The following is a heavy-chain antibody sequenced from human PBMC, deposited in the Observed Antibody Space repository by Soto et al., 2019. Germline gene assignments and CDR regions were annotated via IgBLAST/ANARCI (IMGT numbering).Heavy chain of an antibody. V-gene: IGHV4-30-4*01. Sequence: QVQLQESGPGLVKPSQTQSLTCTVSGGSISSGDYYWSWIRQPPGKGLEWIGYIYYSGSTYYNPSLKSRVTISVDTSKNQFSLKLSSVTAADTAVYYCARDHTAVYYYYGMDVWGQGTTVTVSS. J-gene: IGHJ6*02. CDR2: IYYSGST. D-gene: IGHD5-18*01. CDR3: ARDHTAVYYYYGMDV. CDR1: GGSISSGDYY.